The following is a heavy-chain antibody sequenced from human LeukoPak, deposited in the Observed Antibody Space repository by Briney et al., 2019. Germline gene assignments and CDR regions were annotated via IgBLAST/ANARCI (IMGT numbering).Heavy chain of an antibody. J-gene: IGHJ6*02. CDR2: MNPNSGNT. CDR1: GYTFTSYD. V-gene: IGHV1-8*01. CDR3: ARRGSPYCSSTSCYFIFHYYYGMDV. Sequence: ASVKVSCKASGYTFTSYDINWVRQATGQGLEWMGWMNPNSGNTGYAQKFQGRVTMTRNTSISTAYMELSSLRSEDTAVYYCARRGSPYCSSTSCYFIFHYYYGMDVWGQGTMVTVSS. D-gene: IGHD2-2*01.